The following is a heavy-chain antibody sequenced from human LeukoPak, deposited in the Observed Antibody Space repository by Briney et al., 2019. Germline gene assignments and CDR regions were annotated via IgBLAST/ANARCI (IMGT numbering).Heavy chain of an antibody. D-gene: IGHD2/OR15-2a*01. CDR1: GGSISSGDYY. J-gene: IGHJ3*01. CDR2: IYYSGST. V-gene: IGHV4-30-4*01. Sequence: SETLSLTCTVSGGSISSGDYYWSWIRQPPGKGLEWIGYIYYSGSTYYNPSLKSRVTISVDTSKNQFSLRLTSVTAADTAVYYCARHRQYDADVFDLWGQGTMVIVSS. CDR3: ARHRQYDADVFDL.